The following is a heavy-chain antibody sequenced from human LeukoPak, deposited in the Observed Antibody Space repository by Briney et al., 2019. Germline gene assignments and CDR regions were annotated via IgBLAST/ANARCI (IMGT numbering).Heavy chain of an antibody. V-gene: IGHV3-23*01. D-gene: IGHD6-13*01. CDR3: AKGSSSSRPYYFDY. CDR2: ITDSSTST. J-gene: IGHJ4*02. CDR1: GFTFNNYV. Sequence: GGSLRLSCAASGFTFNNYVMNWVRQAPGKGLEWVSAITDSSTSTYYADSVKGRYTISRHNSKNTLYLQMNSLRAEDTAVYYCAKGSSSSRPYYFDYWGQGTLVTVSS.